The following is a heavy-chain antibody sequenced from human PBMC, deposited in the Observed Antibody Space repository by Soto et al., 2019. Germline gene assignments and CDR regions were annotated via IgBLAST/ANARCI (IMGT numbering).Heavy chain of an antibody. Sequence: PSETLSLTCTVSGGSISRSSYYWGWIRQPPGKGLEWIGSIYYSGSTYYNPSLKSRVTISVDTSKNQFSLKLSSVTAADTAVYYCARLADRTRRLSIDHYYFDYWGQGTLVTVSS. CDR2: IYYSGST. CDR3: ARLADRTRRLSIDHYYFDY. J-gene: IGHJ4*02. V-gene: IGHV4-39*01. CDR1: GGSISRSSYY. D-gene: IGHD1-1*01.